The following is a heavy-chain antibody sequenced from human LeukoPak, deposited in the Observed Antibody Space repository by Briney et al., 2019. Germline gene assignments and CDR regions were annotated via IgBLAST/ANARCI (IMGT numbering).Heavy chain of an antibody. CDR3: ARRSMSSGYFDY. CDR2: IYSGGST. J-gene: IGHJ4*02. Sequence: TGGSLRLSCAASGFTVSSNYMSWVRQAPGKGLEWVSVIYSGGSTYYADSVKGRFTISRDNSKNTLYLQMNSLSAEDTAVYYCARRSMSSGYFDYWGQGTLVTVSS. D-gene: IGHD1-26*01. V-gene: IGHV3-66*04. CDR1: GFTVSSNY.